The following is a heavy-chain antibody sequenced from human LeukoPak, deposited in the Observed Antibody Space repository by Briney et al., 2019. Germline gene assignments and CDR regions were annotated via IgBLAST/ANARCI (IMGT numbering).Heavy chain of an antibody. V-gene: IGHV4-30-2*01. J-gene: IGHJ3*02. D-gene: IGHD3-10*01. CDR2: IYHSGST. CDR3: AASYYYGSGSAVDAFDI. CDR1: GGSISSGGYS. Sequence: SQTLSLTCAVSGGSISSGGYSWSWIRQPPGKGLVWIGYIYHSGSTYYNPSLKSRVTISVDRSKNQFSLKLSSVTAADTAVYYCAASYYYGSGSAVDAFDIWGQGTMVTVSS.